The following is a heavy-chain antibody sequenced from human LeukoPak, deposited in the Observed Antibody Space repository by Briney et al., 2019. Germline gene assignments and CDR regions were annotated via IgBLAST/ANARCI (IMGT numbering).Heavy chain of an antibody. D-gene: IGHD5-12*01. CDR3: ARVGGASIVAIPTSYFDY. CDR1: GFTFSSYG. V-gene: IGHV3-30*03. Sequence: GGSLRLSCAASGFTFSSYGMHWVRQAPGKGLEWVAVISYDGSNKYYADSVKGRFTISRDNSKNTLYLQMNSLRAEDTAIFYCARVGGASIVAIPTSYFDYWGQGTLVTVSS. J-gene: IGHJ4*02. CDR2: ISYDGSNK.